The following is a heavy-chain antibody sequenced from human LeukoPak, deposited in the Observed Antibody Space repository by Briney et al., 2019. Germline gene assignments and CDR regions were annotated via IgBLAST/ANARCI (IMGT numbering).Heavy chain of an antibody. J-gene: IGHJ5*02. Sequence: SETLSLTCTVSGGSISSSSYYWGWIRQPPGKGLEWIGSIYYSGSTYHNPSLKSRVTISVDTSKNQFSLKLSSVTAADTAVYYCARHRITIFAVPKCFDPWGQGTLVTVSS. D-gene: IGHD3-3*01. V-gene: IGHV4-39*01. CDR3: ARHRITIFAVPKCFDP. CDR2: IYYSGST. CDR1: GGSISSSSYY.